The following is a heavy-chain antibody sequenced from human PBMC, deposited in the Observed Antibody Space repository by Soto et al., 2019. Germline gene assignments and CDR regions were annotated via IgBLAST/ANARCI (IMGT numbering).Heavy chain of an antibody. J-gene: IGHJ4*02. CDR3: ARGDSPVQFDY. CDR2: INGYNGNT. CDR1: GYTFINYG. V-gene: IGHV1-18*01. D-gene: IGHD4-4*01. Sequence: QVQLVQSGAEMRKPGASVKVSCKTSGYTFINYGISWVRQAPGQGLAWMGWINGYNGNTNYAQNYQGRVAMTTDTSTGTVDMELRNLRSDDTAVYYCARGDSPVQFDYWGQGTLVTVSS.